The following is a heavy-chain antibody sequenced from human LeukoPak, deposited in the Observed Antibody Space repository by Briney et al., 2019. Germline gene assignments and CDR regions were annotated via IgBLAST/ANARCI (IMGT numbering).Heavy chain of an antibody. CDR3: ARAFYSNYDGWFDP. CDR2: FYSGGST. CDR1: GDSISDSKYF. D-gene: IGHD4-11*01. Sequence: SETLSLTCTVFGDSISDSKYFWGWIRQPPGKGLEWIGNFYSGGSTYYNPSLKSRVAISEDTSGKQFSLKLSSVTAADTAVYYCARAFYSNYDGWFDPWGQGTLVTVSS. J-gene: IGHJ5*02. V-gene: IGHV4-39*07.